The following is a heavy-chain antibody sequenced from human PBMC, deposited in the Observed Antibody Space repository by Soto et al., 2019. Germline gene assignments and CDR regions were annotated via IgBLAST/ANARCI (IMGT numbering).Heavy chain of an antibody. V-gene: IGHV3-33*03. CDR3: ASSIN. CDR2: IWYDGSNK. Sequence: GGSLRLSCAASGFPFSSYGMHWVRQAPGKGLDWVGVIWYDGSNKDYAESVKGRFTISRDNSKNMLYLQMNSLRADDTAVYYCASSINWGQGTKVTVSS. J-gene: IGHJ4*02. CDR1: GFPFSSYG.